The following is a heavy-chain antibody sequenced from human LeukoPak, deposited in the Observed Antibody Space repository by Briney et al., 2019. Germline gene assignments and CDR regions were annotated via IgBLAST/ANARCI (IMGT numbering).Heavy chain of an antibody. J-gene: IGHJ4*02. CDR3: ARQGKLRFLEWLLFGLDY. CDR2: INHSGST. D-gene: IGHD3-3*01. CDR1: GGSFSGYY. Sequence: PSETLSLTCAVYGGSFSGYYWSWIRQPPGKGLEWIGEINHSGSTNYNPSLKSRVTISVDTSKNQFSLKLSSVTAADTAVYYCARQGKLRFLEWLLFGLDYWGQGTLVTVSS. V-gene: IGHV4-34*01.